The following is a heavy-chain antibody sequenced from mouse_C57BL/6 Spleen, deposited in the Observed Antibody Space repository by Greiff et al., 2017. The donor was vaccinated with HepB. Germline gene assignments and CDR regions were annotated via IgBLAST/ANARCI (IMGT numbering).Heavy chain of an antibody. CDR2: IYPGDGDT. Sequence: VQLQQSGPELVKPGASVKISCKASGYAFSSSWMNWVKQRPGKGLEWIGRIYPGDGDTNYNGKFKGKATLTADKSSSTAYMQLSSLTSEDSAVYFCARSQGYGYDFFAYWGQGTLVTVSA. J-gene: IGHJ3*01. V-gene: IGHV1-82*01. D-gene: IGHD2-2*01. CDR1: GYAFSSSW. CDR3: ARSQGYGYDFFAY.